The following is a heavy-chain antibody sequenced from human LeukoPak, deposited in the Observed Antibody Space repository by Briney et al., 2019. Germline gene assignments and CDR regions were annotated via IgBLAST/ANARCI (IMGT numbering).Heavy chain of an antibody. D-gene: IGHD3-10*01. CDR2: IGTSSGST. CDR3: ARDNSVGDIAWWFDP. V-gene: IGHV3-23*01. Sequence: GGSLRLSCAASAFTFSSCAMSWFRQAPGKGLEWVSTIGTSSGSTYYADSVKGRFTISRDNSKNTLYLQMNSLRAEDTAVYYCARDNSVGDIAWWFDPWGQGTLVTVSS. J-gene: IGHJ5*02. CDR1: AFTFSSCA.